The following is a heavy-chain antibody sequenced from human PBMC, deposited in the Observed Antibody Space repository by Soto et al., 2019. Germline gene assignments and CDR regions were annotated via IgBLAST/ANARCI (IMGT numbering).Heavy chain of an antibody. CDR3: AKVSDIVVVPAAIIDY. CDR1: GFTFSSYA. J-gene: IGHJ4*02. Sequence: PGGSLRLSCAASGFTFSSYAMSWVRQAPGKGLEWVSAISGSGDSTYYADSVKGRFTISRDNSKNTLYLQMNSLRAEDTAVYYCAKVSDIVVVPAAIIDYWGQGTLVTVSS. V-gene: IGHV3-23*01. CDR2: ISGSGDST. D-gene: IGHD2-2*02.